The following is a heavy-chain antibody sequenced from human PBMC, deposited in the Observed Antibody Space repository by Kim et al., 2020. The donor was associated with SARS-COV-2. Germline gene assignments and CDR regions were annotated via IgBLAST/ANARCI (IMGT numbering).Heavy chain of an antibody. Sequence: YNADPVKGRFTISRDNSKNTLYLQMNSLRAEDTAVYYCARDFPYSSGLGYWGQGTLVTVSS. J-gene: IGHJ4*02. CDR3: ARDFPYSSGLGY. D-gene: IGHD6-19*01. V-gene: IGHV3-30*01.